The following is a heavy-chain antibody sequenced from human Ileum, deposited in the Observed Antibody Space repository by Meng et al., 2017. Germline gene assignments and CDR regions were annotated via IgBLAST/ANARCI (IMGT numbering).Heavy chain of an antibody. CDR1: GYSFAGYW. Sequence: GESLKISCKGSGYSFAGYWIGWVRQMPGKGLEWMGIIFPDDSRTKYTPSFEGQVTMSADKYINTAYLQWSDLKASDTAMYYCARFSGPTVMANWFDPWGQGTLVTVSS. CDR2: IFPDDSRT. CDR3: ARFSGPTVMANWFDP. V-gene: IGHV5-51*01. J-gene: IGHJ5*02. D-gene: IGHD6-19*01.